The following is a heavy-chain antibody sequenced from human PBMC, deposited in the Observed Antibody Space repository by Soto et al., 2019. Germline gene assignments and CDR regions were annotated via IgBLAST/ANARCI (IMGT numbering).Heavy chain of an antibody. CDR3: ANSTRGWYEPFDF. D-gene: IGHD6-19*01. V-gene: IGHV2-5*01. CDR1: GFSLSTAGMG. Sequence: QITLKESGPTLVKPTQTLTLTCTFSGFSLSTAGMGVGWIRQPPGKALEWLAVIYWSDNEYHSPSLTSRLTITKDTSKNQVVLTMTIMDPVDTATYYCANSTRGWYEPFDFWGQGTLVTVSS. J-gene: IGHJ4*02. CDR2: IYWSDNE.